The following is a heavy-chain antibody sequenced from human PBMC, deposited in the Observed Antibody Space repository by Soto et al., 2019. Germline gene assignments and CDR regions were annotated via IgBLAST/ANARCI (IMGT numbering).Heavy chain of an antibody. J-gene: IGHJ6*02. D-gene: IGHD1-1*01. V-gene: IGHV3-48*01. CDR1: GFTFSSYT. CDR2: ISTSTLTI. Sequence: EVRLVESGGGLVQPGESLRLSCAASGFTFSSYTMSWVRQAPGKGLEWISYISTSTLTIYYADSVEGRFTISRDNAKNSHYLQMNSLRAEDTAVYYCARERGGDLNWYHGLDVWGQGTTVTVSS. CDR3: ARERGGDLNWYHGLDV.